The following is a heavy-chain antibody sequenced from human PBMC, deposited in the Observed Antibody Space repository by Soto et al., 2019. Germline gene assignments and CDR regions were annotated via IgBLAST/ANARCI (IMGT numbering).Heavy chain of an antibody. Sequence: SETLSLTCAVYGGSLSGYYWSWIRQTPGKGLEWIAEINHSASTSYNPSLKSRATISLDTSKNQISLNLSSVTAADSAFYYCTRRKPVVVAATRHYYYGLDVGGQGTTVTVSS. CDR2: INHSAST. D-gene: IGHD2-15*01. CDR1: GGSLSGYY. V-gene: IGHV4-34*01. CDR3: TRRKPVVVAATRHYYYGLDV. J-gene: IGHJ6*02.